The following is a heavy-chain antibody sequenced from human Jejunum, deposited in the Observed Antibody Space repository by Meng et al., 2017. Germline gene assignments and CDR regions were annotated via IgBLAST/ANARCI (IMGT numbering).Heavy chain of an antibody. CDR2: IRNKAFGGTT. V-gene: IGHV3-49*04. D-gene: IGHD6-19*01. Sequence: GESLKISCIASGFTLGDYAMSWVRQAPGKGLEWVSFIRNKAFGGTTEYAASVKGRSTISRDDSESIAYLQMSNLKTEDTAVYYCARGGGSGRYYFDYWGQGTVVTVSS. CDR3: ARGGGSGRYYFDY. J-gene: IGHJ4*02. CDR1: GFTLGDYA.